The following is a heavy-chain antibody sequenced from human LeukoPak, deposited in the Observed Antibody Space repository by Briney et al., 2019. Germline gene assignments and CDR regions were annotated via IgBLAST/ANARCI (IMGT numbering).Heavy chain of an antibody. V-gene: IGHV3-21*01. CDR3: ARVVFDWLFYFDY. CDR1: GFTFSSYS. D-gene: IGHD3-9*01. Sequence: GGTLRLSCAASGFTFSSYSMNWVRQAPGKGLEWVSSISSSSSYIYYADSVKGRFTISRDNAKNSLYLQMNSLRAEDTAVYYCARVVFDWLFYFDYWGQGTLVTVSS. J-gene: IGHJ4*02. CDR2: ISSSSSYI.